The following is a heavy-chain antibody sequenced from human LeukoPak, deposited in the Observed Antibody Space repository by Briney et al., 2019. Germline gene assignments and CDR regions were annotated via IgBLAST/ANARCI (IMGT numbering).Heavy chain of an antibody. J-gene: IGHJ4*02. D-gene: IGHD3-3*01. CDR3: ARDIKSGYFDA. CDR2: IYDDGSRE. V-gene: IGHV3-33*01. CDR1: GFTFSNYG. Sequence: GGSLRLSCAASGFTFSNYGMHWVRQAPGKGLEWVAVIYDDGSREHFADSVKGRFTISRDNSKNTVVLQMNSLRGEDTAVYYCARDIKSGYFDAWGEGTLVTVSS.